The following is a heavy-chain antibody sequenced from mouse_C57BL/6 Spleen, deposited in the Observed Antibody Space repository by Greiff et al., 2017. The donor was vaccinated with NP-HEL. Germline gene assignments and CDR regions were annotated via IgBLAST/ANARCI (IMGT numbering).Heavy chain of an antibody. D-gene: IGHD2-2*01. CDR1: GFTFSDYG. CDR2: ISSGSSTI. Sequence: EVKLVESGGGLVKPGGSLKLSCAASGFTFSDYGMHWVRQAPEKGLEWVAYISSGSSTIYYADTVKGRFTISRDNAKNTLYLQMTSLRSEDTAMYYCARQEIYYGYYFDYWGQGTTLTVSS. V-gene: IGHV5-17*01. CDR3: ARQEIYYGYYFDY. J-gene: IGHJ2*01.